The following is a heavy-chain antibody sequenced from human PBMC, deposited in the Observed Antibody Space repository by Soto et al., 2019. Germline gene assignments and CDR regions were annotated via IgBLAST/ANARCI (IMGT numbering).Heavy chain of an antibody. J-gene: IGHJ6*02. CDR2: IIPIFGTA. V-gene: IGHV1-69*01. CDR1: GGTFSSYA. CDR3: AERGCSSTSCYTDYYYYGMDV. D-gene: IGHD2-2*02. Sequence: QVQLVQSGAEVKKPGSSVKVSCKASGGTFSSYAISWVRQAPGQGLEWMGGIIPIFGTANYAQEFQGRVTITADESTSTAYMELSSLRSEDTAVYYCAERGCSSTSCYTDYYYYGMDVWGQGTTVTVSS.